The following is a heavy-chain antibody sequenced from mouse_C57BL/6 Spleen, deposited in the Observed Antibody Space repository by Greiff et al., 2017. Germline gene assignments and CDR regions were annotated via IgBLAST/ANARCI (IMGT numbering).Heavy chain of an antibody. Sequence: VQLQQSGAELVRPGTSVKVSCKASGYAFTNYLIEWVKQRPGQGLEWIGVINPGSGGTNYNEKFKGKATLTAAKSSSTAYMQLSSLTSEDSAVYFCARGRNYGSSGPYAMDYWGQGTSVTVSS. D-gene: IGHD1-1*01. CDR1: GYAFTNYL. V-gene: IGHV1-54*01. CDR2: INPGSGGT. J-gene: IGHJ4*01. CDR3: ARGRNYGSSGPYAMDY.